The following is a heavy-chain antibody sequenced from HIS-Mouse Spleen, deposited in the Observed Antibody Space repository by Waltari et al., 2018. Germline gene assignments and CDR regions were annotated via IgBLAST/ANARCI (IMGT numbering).Heavy chain of an antibody. Sequence: EVQLVESGGGLVQPGGPLRLSCADSGFTFSSYWMSWVRQAPGKGLEWVANIKQDGSEKYYVDSVKGRFTISRDNAKNSLYLQMNSLRAEDTAVYYCARALHQLDYWGQGTLVTVSS. CDR2: IKQDGSEK. CDR1: GFTFSSYW. V-gene: IGHV3-7*01. J-gene: IGHJ4*02. CDR3: ARALHQLDY. D-gene: IGHD2-2*01.